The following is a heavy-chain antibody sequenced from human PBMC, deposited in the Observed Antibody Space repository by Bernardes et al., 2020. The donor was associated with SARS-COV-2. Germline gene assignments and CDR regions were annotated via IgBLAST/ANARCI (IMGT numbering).Heavy chain of an antibody. V-gene: IGHV4-59*08. CDR3: ARQRADYDFWSGYYRRGNWFDP. CDR1: GGSISSYY. J-gene: IGHJ5*02. D-gene: IGHD3-3*01. Sequence: SETLSLTGTVSGGSISSYYWSWIRQPPGKGLEWIGYIYYSGSTNYNPSLKSRVTISVDTSKNQFSLKLSSVTAADTAVYYCARQRADYDFWSGYYRRGNWFDPWGQGTLVTVSS. CDR2: IYYSGST.